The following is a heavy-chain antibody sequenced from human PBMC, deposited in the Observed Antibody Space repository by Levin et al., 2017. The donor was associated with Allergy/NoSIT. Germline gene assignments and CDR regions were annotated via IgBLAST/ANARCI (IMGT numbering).Heavy chain of an antibody. V-gene: IGHV4-59*01. J-gene: IGHJ3*02. CDR3: ARDESTSDAFDI. Sequence: SQTLSLTCTVSGGSISSYYWSWIRQPPGKGLEWIGYIYYSGSTNYNPSLKSRVTISVDTSKNQFSLKLSSVTAADTAVYYCARDESTSDAFDIWGQGTMVTVSS. CDR1: GGSISSYY. CDR2: IYYSGST.